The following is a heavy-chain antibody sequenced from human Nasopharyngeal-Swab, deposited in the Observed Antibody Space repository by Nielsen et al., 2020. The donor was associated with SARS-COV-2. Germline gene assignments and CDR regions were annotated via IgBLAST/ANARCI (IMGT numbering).Heavy chain of an antibody. V-gene: IGHV4-61*02. Sequence: SETLSLTCTVSGVSISSGSYYWSWIRQPAGKGLEWIGRIYTSGSTNYNPSLKSRVTISVDTSKNQFSLKLSSVTAADTAVYYCAREPTNMIVVVTYFDYWGQGTLVTVSS. CDR3: AREPTNMIVVVTYFDY. D-gene: IGHD3-22*01. CDR1: GVSISSGSYY. J-gene: IGHJ4*02. CDR2: IYTSGST.